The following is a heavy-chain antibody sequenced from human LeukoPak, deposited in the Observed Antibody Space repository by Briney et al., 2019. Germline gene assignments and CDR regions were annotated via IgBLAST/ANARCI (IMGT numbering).Heavy chain of an antibody. CDR2: IKQDGSEK. V-gene: IGHV3-7*02. J-gene: IGHJ4*02. CDR1: GITLSTYW. D-gene: IGHD2-21*02. CDR3: ARGDPAPPDY. Sequence: GGSLRLSCAGSGITLSTYWMSWIRQAPGKGLEWVGNIKQDGSEKYFVDSLRGRFTISRDNAKNSLFLQMNSLRAEDTAVYYCARGDPAPPDYWGQGTLVTVCS.